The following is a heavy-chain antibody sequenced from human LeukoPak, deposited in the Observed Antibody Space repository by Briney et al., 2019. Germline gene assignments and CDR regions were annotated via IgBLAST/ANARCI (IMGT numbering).Heavy chain of an antibody. Sequence: ASVKVSCKASGYTFTSYYMHWVRQAPGQGLEWMGIINPSGGSTSYAQRFQGGVTMTRDTSTSTVYMELSSLRSEDTAVYYCARVLIAAAVLDPWGQGTLVTVSS. D-gene: IGHD6-13*01. V-gene: IGHV1-46*01. CDR1: GYTFTSYY. CDR2: INPSGGST. CDR3: ARVLIAAAVLDP. J-gene: IGHJ5*02.